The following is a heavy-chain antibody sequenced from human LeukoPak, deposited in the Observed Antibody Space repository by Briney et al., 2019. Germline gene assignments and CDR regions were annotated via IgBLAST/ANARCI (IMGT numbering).Heavy chain of an antibody. J-gene: IGHJ4*02. CDR1: GGSISSYY. V-gene: IGHV4-59*01. Sequence: PSETRSLTCTVSGGSISSYYWSWIRQPPGKGLEWIGYIYYSGSTNYNPSLKSRVTISVDTSKNQFSLKLSSVTAADTAVYYCALLTAEAGIDYWGQGTLVTVSS. D-gene: IGHD6-13*01. CDR3: ALLTAEAGIDY. CDR2: IYYSGST.